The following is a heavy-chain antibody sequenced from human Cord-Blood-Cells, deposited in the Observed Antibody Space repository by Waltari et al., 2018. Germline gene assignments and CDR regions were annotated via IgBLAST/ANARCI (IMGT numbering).Heavy chain of an antibody. V-gene: IGHV3-30*18. CDR1: GFTFSSYG. J-gene: IGHJ4*02. CDR3: AKDRIFGVAYHFDY. CDR2: ISYDGSNK. Sequence: SGGGVVQPGRSLRLSCAASGFTFSSYGMHWVRQAPGKGLEWVAVISYDGSNKYYADSVKGRFTISRDNSKNTLYLQMNSLRAEDTAVYYCAKDRIFGVAYHFDYWGQGTLVTVSS. D-gene: IGHD3-3*01.